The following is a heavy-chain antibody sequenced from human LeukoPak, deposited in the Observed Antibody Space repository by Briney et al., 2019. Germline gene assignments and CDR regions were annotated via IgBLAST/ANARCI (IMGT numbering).Heavy chain of an antibody. CDR2: INPNSGGT. V-gene: IGHV1-2*02. D-gene: IGHD6-19*01. CDR1: GYTFTGYY. Sequence: ASVKVSCKASGYTFTGYYMHWVRQAPGQGLEWMGWINPNSGGTNYAQKFQGRVTMTRDTSISTAYMELSRLRSDDTAVYYCASDSSGWFPYYFDYGGQGPLATVSS. CDR3: ASDSSGWFPYYFDY. J-gene: IGHJ4*02.